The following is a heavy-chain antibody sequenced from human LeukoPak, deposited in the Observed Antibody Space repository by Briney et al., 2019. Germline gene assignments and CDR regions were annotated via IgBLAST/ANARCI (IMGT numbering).Heavy chain of an antibody. Sequence: GGSLRLSCAASGFTVSRNYMSWVREAPGKGLEWVSVIFSGGSTYYADSVKGRFTISRDNSKNTLYLQMNSLRAEDTAVYYCVRDTVGFGELNWFDPWGQGTLVTVSS. J-gene: IGHJ5*02. CDR1: GFTVSRNY. V-gene: IGHV3-66*01. D-gene: IGHD3-10*01. CDR2: IFSGGST. CDR3: VRDTVGFGELNWFDP.